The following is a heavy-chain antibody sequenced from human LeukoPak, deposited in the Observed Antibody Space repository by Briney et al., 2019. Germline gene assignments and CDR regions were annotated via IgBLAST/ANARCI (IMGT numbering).Heavy chain of an antibody. CDR2: ISSSSSYI. V-gene: IGHV3-21*01. CDR3: ARAFDMVVVVAAYAFDI. Sequence: PGGSLRLSCAASGFTFSSQDMNWVRQAPGKGLEWVSYISSSSSYIYDADSVKGRFTISRDNAKNSLYLQINSLRAEDTAVYYWARAFDMVVVVAAYAFDIWGQGTMVTVSS. CDR1: GFTFSSQD. D-gene: IGHD2-15*01. J-gene: IGHJ3*02.